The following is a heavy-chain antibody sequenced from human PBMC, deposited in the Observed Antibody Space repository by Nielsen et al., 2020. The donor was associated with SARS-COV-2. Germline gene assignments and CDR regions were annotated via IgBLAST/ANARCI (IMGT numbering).Heavy chain of an antibody. V-gene: IGHV4-39*01. J-gene: IGHJ6*02. CDR1: GGSISSSSYY. D-gene: IGHD5-18*01. Sequence: GSLRLSCTVSGGSISSSSYYWGWIRQPPGKGLEWIGSIYYSGSTYYNPSLKSRVTISVDTSKNQFSLKLSSVTAADTAVYYCARTGYSYGGYYYGMDVWGQGTTVTVSS. CDR2: IYYSGST. CDR3: ARTGYSYGGYYYGMDV.